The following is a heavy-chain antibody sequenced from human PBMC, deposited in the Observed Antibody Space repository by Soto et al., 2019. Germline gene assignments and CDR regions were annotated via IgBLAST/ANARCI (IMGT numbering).Heavy chain of an antibody. Sequence: LSLTCVVSGGSIISADSYGFLIRKHPVKSREWIDYIAYSGDTYYNPSLRTRVTISADTSENKFSLTLKSVRAAGTAVHFWSRAFDRSAIDLWGQGTPVIFSA. CDR2: IAYSGDT. V-gene: IGHV4-31*11. D-gene: IGHD3-9*01. J-gene: IGHJ5*02. CDR3: SRAFDRSAIDL. CDR1: GGSIISADSY.